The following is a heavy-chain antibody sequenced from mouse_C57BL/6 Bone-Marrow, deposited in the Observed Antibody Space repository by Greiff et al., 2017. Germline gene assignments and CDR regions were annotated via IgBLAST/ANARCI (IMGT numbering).Heavy chain of an antibody. J-gene: IGHJ4*01. CDR2: IHPNSGST. CDR1: GYTFTSYW. Sequence: QVQLQQPRAELVKPGASVQLSCKASGYTFTSYWMHWVKQRPGQGLEWIGMIHPNSGSTNYNEQFQSKATLTVDKSSSTAYMQLSRLTSEDSAVYFCSRPLITTVVAHCAIDGWGQGTSVTVTS. V-gene: IGHV1-64*01. D-gene: IGHD1-1*01. CDR3: SRPLITTVVAHCAIDG.